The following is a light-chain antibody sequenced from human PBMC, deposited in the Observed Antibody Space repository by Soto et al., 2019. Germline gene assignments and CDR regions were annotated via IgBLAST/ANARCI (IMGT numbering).Light chain of an antibody. V-gene: IGLV2-14*01. J-gene: IGLJ2*01. CDR3: SAYRGSRSVV. CDR1: SSDVGTYNF. Sequence: QSVLTQPASVSGSPGQSITISCSGTSSDVGTYNFVSWYQQHPGKAPKLMIYEASNRPSGVSNRFSGSKSGNTASLSISGLQAEDEADYYCSAYRGSRSVVFGGGTQLTVL. CDR2: EAS.